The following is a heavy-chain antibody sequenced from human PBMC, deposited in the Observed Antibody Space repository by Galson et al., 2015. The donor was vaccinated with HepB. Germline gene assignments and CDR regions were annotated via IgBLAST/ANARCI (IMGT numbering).Heavy chain of an antibody. Sequence: SLRLSCAASGFTFSSYAMSWVRQAPGKGLEWVSAISGRGGSTYYADSVKGRFTISRDNSKNTLYLQMNSLRAEDTAVYYCAKRSRSSGWYEGDYWGQGTLVTVSS. CDR1: GFTFSSYA. J-gene: IGHJ4*02. V-gene: IGHV3-23*01. CDR3: AKRSRSSGWYEGDY. D-gene: IGHD6-19*01. CDR2: ISGRGGST.